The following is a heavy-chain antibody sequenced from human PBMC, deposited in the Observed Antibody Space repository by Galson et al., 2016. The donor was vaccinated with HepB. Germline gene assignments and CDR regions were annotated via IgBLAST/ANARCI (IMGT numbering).Heavy chain of an antibody. D-gene: IGHD5/OR15-5a*01. CDR2: INHTGKT. V-gene: IGHV4-34*01. J-gene: IGHJ6*02. Sequence: SETLSLTCAVSGGSFTGSFWTWIRQPPGQGLEYIGEINHTGKTNYSPSLKGRVTISRDISKTHFSLTLTSVTAADTAVYFCARGVVYDDSYHFYAMDVWGQGTTVTVSS. CDR1: GGSFTGSF. CDR3: ARGVVYDDSYHFYAMDV.